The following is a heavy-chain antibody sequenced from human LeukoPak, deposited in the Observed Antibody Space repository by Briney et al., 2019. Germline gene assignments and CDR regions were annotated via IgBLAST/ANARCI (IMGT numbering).Heavy chain of an antibody. Sequence: SETLSLTFTVSGGSIRSSSYYWGWIRQPPGKGLEWIGSIYYSGSTYYNASLKSRGTISVDTSKNQFSLKLNSVTAADTAVYFCARQVVAVAGTGYFDYWGQGTLVTVSS. CDR1: GGSIRSSSYY. CDR2: IYYSGST. CDR3: ARQVVAVAGTGYFDY. V-gene: IGHV4-39*01. D-gene: IGHD6-19*01. J-gene: IGHJ4*02.